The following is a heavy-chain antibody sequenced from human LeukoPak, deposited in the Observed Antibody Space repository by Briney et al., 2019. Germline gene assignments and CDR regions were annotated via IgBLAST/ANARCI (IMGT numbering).Heavy chain of an antibody. J-gene: IGHJ4*02. CDR1: GYTFNTCG. CDR3: LRDAQRPRLTPDY. D-gene: IGHD6-25*01. CDR2: IRTYNGDT. Sequence: ASVNVSCKASGYTFNTCGISWVRQAPGQGLEWMGLIRTYNGDTSCVQNLQGRVTMTKDTSTSTAYMELMRLRSDDTAVYYCLRDAQRPRLTPDYWGQGTLVTVSS. V-gene: IGHV1-18*01.